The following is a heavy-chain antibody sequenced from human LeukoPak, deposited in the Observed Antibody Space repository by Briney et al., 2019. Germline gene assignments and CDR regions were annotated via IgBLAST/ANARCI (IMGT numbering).Heavy chain of an antibody. CDR1: GFTFRTYG. CDR2: IREKPHSYST. J-gene: IGHJ4*02. D-gene: IGHD5-24*01. CDR3: ARGFRYGSNWGFDY. V-gene: IGHV3-72*01. Sequence: GRSLRLSCAGSGFTFRTYGMHWVRQAPGKGLEWVARIREKPHSYSTEYAASVKGRFTISRDDSKNSLYLQMSSLKTEDTAVYYCARGFRYGSNWGFDYWGQGTLVTVSS.